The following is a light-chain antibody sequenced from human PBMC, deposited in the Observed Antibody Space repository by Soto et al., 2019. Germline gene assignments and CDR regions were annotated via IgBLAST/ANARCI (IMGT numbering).Light chain of an antibody. CDR1: QGIGVY. V-gene: IGKV1-27*01. J-gene: IGKJ4*01. Sequence: DIQMTQSPSSLSASLGDRVTITCRASQGIGVYLAWFQQKPGKVPKLLIYAASTSQSGVPSRFSGSGSGTDFTLTISSVQPEDFATYYCQKYNSAPLTFGGGTKVEIK. CDR2: AAS. CDR3: QKYNSAPLT.